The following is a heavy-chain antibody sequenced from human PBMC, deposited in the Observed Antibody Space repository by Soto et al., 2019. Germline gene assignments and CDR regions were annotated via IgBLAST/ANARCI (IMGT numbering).Heavy chain of an antibody. D-gene: IGHD1-20*01. CDR3: AKAKNDYNWDNRPPFDY. CDR1: GFTLRNYA. V-gene: IGHV3-23*01. CDR2: ISANDVGT. Sequence: AGGSLRLSFEASGFTLRNYAMTWVRQAPGKGLEWVSLISANDVGTYYAESVKTRFTISTDQSRNTVYLQMDSLRADDTAIYYCAKAKNDYNWDNRPPFDYWGQGTLVTVSS. J-gene: IGHJ4*02.